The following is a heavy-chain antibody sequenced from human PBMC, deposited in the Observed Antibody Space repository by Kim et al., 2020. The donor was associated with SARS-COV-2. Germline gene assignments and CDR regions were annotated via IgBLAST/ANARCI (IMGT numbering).Heavy chain of an antibody. J-gene: IGHJ4*02. D-gene: IGHD1-26*01. Sequence: PTYAQGFTGRFVFSLDTSVSTAYLQISSLKAEDTAVYYCARDLGGATTSYWGQGTLVTVSS. CDR3: ARDLGGATTSY. CDR2: P. V-gene: IGHV7-4-1*02.